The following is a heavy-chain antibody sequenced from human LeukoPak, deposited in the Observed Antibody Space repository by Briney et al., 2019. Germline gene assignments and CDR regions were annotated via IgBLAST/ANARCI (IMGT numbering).Heavy chain of an antibody. D-gene: IGHD6-19*01. CDR1: GFTFSRHW. V-gene: IGHV3-7*01. J-gene: IGHJ4*02. Sequence: GGSLRLSCAVSGFTFSRHWMTWVRQAPGKGLEWVANIKRDGREENYVDSVKGGFSISRDNEKNSLHMQMNSLRGEETAVYYCARVCVSGWTECMYYWGQGTLVTVSS. CDR3: ARVCVSGWTECMYY. CDR2: IKRDGREE.